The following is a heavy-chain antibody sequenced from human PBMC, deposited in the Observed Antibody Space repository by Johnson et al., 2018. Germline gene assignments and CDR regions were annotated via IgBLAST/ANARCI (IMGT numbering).Heavy chain of an antibody. D-gene: IGHD5-12*01. J-gene: IGHJ6*03. V-gene: IGHV3-30-3*01. CDR2: ISYDGSNK. CDR3: ARAPQYSGYYYYMDV. Sequence: VQLVESGGGVVQPGRSLRLSCAAYGFTFSSYAMHWVRQAPGKGLEWVAVISYDGSNKYYADSVTGRFTISRDNSKNTLYLQMNSLRAEDTAVYYCARAPQYSGYYYYMDVWGKGTTVTVSS. CDR1: GFTFSSYA.